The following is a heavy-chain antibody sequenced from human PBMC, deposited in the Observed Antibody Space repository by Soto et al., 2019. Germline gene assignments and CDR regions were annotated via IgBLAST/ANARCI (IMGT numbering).Heavy chain of an antibody. Sequence: QVQLVESGGGVVQPGTSLRLSCAASGFSFRTYGMHWVRQAPGKGLEWVALISYDGSSKYYADSVKGRLTISRDNSKNTVYLQLNSLRGEDTAVYYCAGGWNYCDYWGQGTLVTVSS. CDR1: GFSFRTYG. J-gene: IGHJ4*02. CDR2: ISYDGSSK. V-gene: IGHV3-30*03. CDR3: AGGWNYCDY. D-gene: IGHD1-1*01.